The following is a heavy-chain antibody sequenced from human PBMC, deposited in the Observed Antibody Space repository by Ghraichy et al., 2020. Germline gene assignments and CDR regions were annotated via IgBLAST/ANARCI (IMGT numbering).Heavy chain of an antibody. Sequence: SETLSLTCTVSGGSISSSSYYWGWIRQPPGKGLEWIGSIYYSGSTYYNPSLKSRVTISVDTSKNQFSLKLSSVTAADTAVYYCARLPIVVVPGGDGMDVWGQGTTVTVSS. V-gene: IGHV4-39*01. CDR3: ARLPIVVVPGGDGMDV. CDR1: GGSISSSSYY. D-gene: IGHD2-2*01. J-gene: IGHJ6*02. CDR2: IYYSGST.